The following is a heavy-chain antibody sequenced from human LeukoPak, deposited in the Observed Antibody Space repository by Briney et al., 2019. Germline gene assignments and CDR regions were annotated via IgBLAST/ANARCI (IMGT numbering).Heavy chain of an antibody. J-gene: IGHJ4*02. CDR2: ISWNSGSI. D-gene: IGHD1-26*01. V-gene: IGHV3-9*01. CDR1: GFTFDDYA. Sequence: GGSLRLSCAASGFTFDDYAMHWVRQAPGKGLEWVSGISWNSGSIGYADSVKGRFTISRDNAKNSLYLQMNSLRAEGTALYYCAKDGSGSYYVRDNYFDYWGQGTLVTVSS. CDR3: AKDGSGSYYVRDNYFDY.